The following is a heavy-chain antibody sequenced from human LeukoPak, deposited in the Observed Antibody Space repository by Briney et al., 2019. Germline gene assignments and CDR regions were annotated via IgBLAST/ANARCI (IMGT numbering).Heavy chain of an antibody. D-gene: IGHD3-22*01. CDR1: GYTFTRYA. CDR3: ARTYYFDSSAYYGIDY. J-gene: IGHJ4*02. V-gene: IGHV7-4-1*02. Sequence: GASVKVSCKASGYTFTRYAMNWVRQAPGQGLEWMGWINTNTGNPTYAQGFTGRFVFSLDTSVSTAYLQISSLKAEDTAVCYCARTYYFDSSAYYGIDYWGQGTLVTVSS. CDR2: INTNTGNP.